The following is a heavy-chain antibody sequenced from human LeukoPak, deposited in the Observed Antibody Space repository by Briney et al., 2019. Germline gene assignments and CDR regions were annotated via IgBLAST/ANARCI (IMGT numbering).Heavy chain of an antibody. Sequence: SETLSLTCTVSGGSISSSSYYWGWIRQPPGKGLEWIGSIYYSGSTYYNPSLKSRVTISVDTSKNQFSLKLSSVTAADTAVYYCARHQGYDYVWGSTRTEFDYWGQGTLVTVSS. D-gene: IGHD3-16*01. CDR3: ARHQGYDYVWGSTRTEFDY. V-gene: IGHV4-39*01. CDR2: IYYSGST. CDR1: GGSISSSSYY. J-gene: IGHJ4*02.